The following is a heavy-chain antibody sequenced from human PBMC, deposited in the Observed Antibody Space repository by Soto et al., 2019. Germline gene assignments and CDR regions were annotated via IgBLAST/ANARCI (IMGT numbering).Heavy chain of an antibody. Sequence: SETLSLTCAVYGESFSGYIWTWIRQTPGKWLQWIGQINHSGSASYNPSLKSRVTISVHTSNSQFSLELSSVTAADTAVYYCARGLITGSHYSGGWYYFDSWGQGTQVTVSS. D-gene: IGHD6-19*01. CDR3: ARGLITGSHYSGGWYYFDS. V-gene: IGHV4-34*01. CDR1: GESFSGYI. CDR2: INHSGSA. J-gene: IGHJ4*02.